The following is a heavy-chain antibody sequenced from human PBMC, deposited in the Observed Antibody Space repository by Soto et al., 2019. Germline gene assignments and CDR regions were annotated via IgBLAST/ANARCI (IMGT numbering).Heavy chain of an antibody. Sequence: QVQLVESGGGVVQPGRSLRLSCAASGFTFSSYGMHWVRQAPGKGLEWVAVISYDGSNTYYADSVKGRFTISRDNSKNTLYLQMNSLRAEDTAVYYCAKDHSPPQVLPPRYYYYGMDVWGQGTTVTVSS. CDR2: ISYDGSNT. V-gene: IGHV3-30*18. CDR1: GFTFSSYG. D-gene: IGHD5-18*01. CDR3: AKDHSPPQVLPPRYYYYGMDV. J-gene: IGHJ6*02.